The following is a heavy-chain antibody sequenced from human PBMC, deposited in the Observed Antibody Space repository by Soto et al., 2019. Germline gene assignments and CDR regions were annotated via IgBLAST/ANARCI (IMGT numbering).Heavy chain of an antibody. V-gene: IGHV3-30-3*01. D-gene: IGHD3-22*01. CDR3: ARGISMVVAVIDY. CDR1: GFTFSSYA. CDR2: ISYDGSNK. Sequence: QVQLVESGGGVVQPGRSLRLSCAASGFTFSSYAMHWVRQAPGKGLEWVAVISYDGSNKYYADSVKGRFTISRDNSKNTMYLQMNSLRAEDTAVYYCARGISMVVAVIDYWGQGTLVTVSS. J-gene: IGHJ4*02.